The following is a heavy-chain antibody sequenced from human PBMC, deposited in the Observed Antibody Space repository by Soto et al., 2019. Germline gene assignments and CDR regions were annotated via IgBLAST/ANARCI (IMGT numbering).Heavy chain of an antibody. CDR3: ARDPWYSSGWYLSYYYGMDV. J-gene: IGHJ6*02. D-gene: IGHD6-19*01. Sequence: QVQLVQSGAEVKKPGASVKVSCKASGYTFTSYGISWVRQAPGQGLEWMGWISAYNGNTNYAQKLQGRVTMTTVTSTSTAYMELRSLRSDDTAVYYCARDPWYSSGWYLSYYYGMDVWGQGTTVTVSS. CDR1: GYTFTSYG. CDR2: ISAYNGNT. V-gene: IGHV1-18*01.